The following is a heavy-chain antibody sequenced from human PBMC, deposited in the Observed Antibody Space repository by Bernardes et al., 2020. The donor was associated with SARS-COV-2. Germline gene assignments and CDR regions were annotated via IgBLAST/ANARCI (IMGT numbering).Heavy chain of an antibody. CDR3: ASQIVGAA. V-gene: IGHV3-74*01. D-gene: IGHD3-22*01. Sequence: GESLFLTCTASGFTISSYWLHWVRQAPGPGLVLVSHLDTDGSRTNYADSGKGRFTISRDNSKNTLYLQMNSLRAEDTAVYYCASQIVGAAWGQGTLVTVTP. J-gene: IGHJ5*02. CDR1: GFTISSYW. CDR2: LDTDGSRT.